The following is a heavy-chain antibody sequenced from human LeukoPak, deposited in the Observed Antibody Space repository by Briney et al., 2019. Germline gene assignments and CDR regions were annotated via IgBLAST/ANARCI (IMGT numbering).Heavy chain of an antibody. Sequence: SQTLSLTCTVSGGSISSGGYYWSWIRQHPGRGLEWIGYIYYSGSTYYNPSLKSRVTISVDTSKNQFSLKLSSVTAADTAVYYCARELGIAARRPDRYFDYWGQGTLVTVSS. CDR3: ARELGIAARRPDRYFDY. CDR1: GGSISSGGYY. J-gene: IGHJ4*02. V-gene: IGHV4-31*03. D-gene: IGHD6-6*01. CDR2: IYYSGST.